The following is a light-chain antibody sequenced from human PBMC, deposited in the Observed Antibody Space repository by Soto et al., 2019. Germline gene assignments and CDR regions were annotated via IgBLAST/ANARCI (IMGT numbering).Light chain of an antibody. CDR3: QAYDYSLTAAV. CDR1: SSDVGSHNF. Sequence: QSVLTQPASVSGSPGQSITISCTGTSSDVGSHNFVSWYQQRPGKAPKLMIFEVTKRPSGVSSRFSASKSGNTASLTISGVQAEDEADYYCQAYDYSLTAAVFGGGTKLTVL. V-gene: IGLV2-23*02. J-gene: IGLJ3*02. CDR2: EVT.